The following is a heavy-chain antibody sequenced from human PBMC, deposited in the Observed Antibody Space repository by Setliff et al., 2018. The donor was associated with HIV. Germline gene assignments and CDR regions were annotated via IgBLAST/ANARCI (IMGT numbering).Heavy chain of an antibody. CDR1: GFTFSSYW. CDR2: IKQDGSKA. Sequence: GGSLRLSCAAFGFTFSSYWMSWVRQAPGKGLEWVADIKQDGSKAYYMDSVKGRFTISRDNPKNSLYLQMTSLRAEDTAVYYCARDDSNGNTDAFDIWGQGTTVTVSS. V-gene: IGHV3-7*04. J-gene: IGHJ3*02. CDR3: ARDDSNGNTDAFDI. D-gene: IGHD5-18*01.